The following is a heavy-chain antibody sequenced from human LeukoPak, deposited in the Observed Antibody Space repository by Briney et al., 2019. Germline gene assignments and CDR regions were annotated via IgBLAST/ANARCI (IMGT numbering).Heavy chain of an antibody. D-gene: IGHD1-26*01. J-gene: IGHJ2*01. CDR1: GFTLSDAW. CDR2: IKTKGEGGAT. Sequence: PGGSLRLSCAVSGFTLSDAWMTWVRQAPGKGLEWVGRIKTKGEGGATDYAAPVTGRFTISRDDSKSIAYLQMNSLKTEDTAVYYCTGGLREWERTYWYFDLWGRGTLVTVSS. V-gene: IGHV3-15*01. CDR3: TGGLREWERTYWYFDL.